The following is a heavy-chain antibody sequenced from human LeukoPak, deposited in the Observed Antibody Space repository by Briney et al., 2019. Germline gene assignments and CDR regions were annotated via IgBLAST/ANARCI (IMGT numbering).Heavy chain of an antibody. CDR2: IYSGGST. V-gene: IGHV3-66*01. CDR3: ARDSTTVVTTLDAFDI. D-gene: IGHD4-23*01. CDR1: GFTFDDYA. Sequence: PGRSLRLSCAASGFTFDDYAMHWVRQAPGKGLEWVSVIYSGGSTYYADSVKGRFTISRDNSKNTLYLQMNSLRAEDTAVYYCARDSTTVVTTLDAFDIWGQGTMVTVSS. J-gene: IGHJ3*02.